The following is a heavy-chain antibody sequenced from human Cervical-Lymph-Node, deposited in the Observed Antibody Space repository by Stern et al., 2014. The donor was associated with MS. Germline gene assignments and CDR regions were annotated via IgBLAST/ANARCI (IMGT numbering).Heavy chain of an antibody. CDR2: INPSGGST. V-gene: IGHV1-46*03. J-gene: IGHJ4*02. CDR1: GYTFTSYY. D-gene: IGHD4-17*01. CDR3: ALLGMTTVTTYDY. Sequence: QDQLVQSGAEVKKPGASVKVSCKASGYTFTSYYMHWVRQAPGQGLEWMGIINPSGGSTSYAQEFQGRVTMTRDTSTSTVYMELSSLRSEDTAVYYCALLGMTTVTTYDYWGQGTLVTVSS.